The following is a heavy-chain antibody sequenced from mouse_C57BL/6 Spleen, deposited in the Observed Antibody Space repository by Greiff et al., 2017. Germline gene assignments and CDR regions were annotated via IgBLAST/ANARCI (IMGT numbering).Heavy chain of an antibody. Sequence: EVKLVESVAELVRPGASVKLSCTASGFNIKNTYMHWVKQRPEQGLEWIGRIDPANGNTKYAPKFQGKATITADTSSNTAYLQLSSLTSEDTAIYYCAVYYGSSYRFAYWGQGTLVTVSA. CDR2: IDPANGNT. V-gene: IGHV14-3*01. CDR3: AVYYGSSYRFAY. CDR1: GFNIKNTY. J-gene: IGHJ3*01. D-gene: IGHD1-1*01.